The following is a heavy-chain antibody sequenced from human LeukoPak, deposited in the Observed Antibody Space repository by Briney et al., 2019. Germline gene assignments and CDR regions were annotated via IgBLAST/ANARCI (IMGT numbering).Heavy chain of an antibody. J-gene: IGHJ4*02. Sequence: PGGSLRLSCAASGITLSVYWMSWVRQAPGKGVERVANIKQDGSEKYYRDSVQGRFTISRDNAKNSLYLQMNSLRAEDTAVYYCARSGSGYFDYWGQGSLVTVSS. V-gene: IGHV3-7*01. CDR2: IKQDGSEK. CDR3: ARSGSGYFDY. CDR1: GITLSVYW.